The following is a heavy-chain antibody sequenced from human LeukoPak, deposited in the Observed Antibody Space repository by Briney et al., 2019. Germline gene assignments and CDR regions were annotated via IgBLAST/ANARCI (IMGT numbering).Heavy chain of an antibody. CDR3: ARHQGAGEYPFDY. CDR2: INPSDGST. D-gene: IGHD3-16*01. J-gene: IGHJ4*02. Sequence: ASVKISCKASGYTFTGYYMHWVRQAPGQGLEWIGIINPSDGSTTYAQRFQGRVIMTRDTSTSIVYMELSSLRSEDTAVYYCARHQGAGEYPFDYWGQGTLVTVAS. CDR1: GYTFTGYY. V-gene: IGHV1-46*01.